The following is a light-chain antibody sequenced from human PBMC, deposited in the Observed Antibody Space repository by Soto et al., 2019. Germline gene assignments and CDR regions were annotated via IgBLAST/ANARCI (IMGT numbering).Light chain of an antibody. CDR3: QQSYSTPIT. J-gene: IGKJ5*01. CDR1: QSITNR. CDR2: DAL. V-gene: IGKV1-5*01. Sequence: DIQMTQSPSTLSASVGDRVAITCRASQSITNRLAWYQLKPGKAPKVLIYDALNLESGVPSRFSGSGYGTDFTLTISSLQPEDFATYYCQQSYSTPITFGQGTRLEIK.